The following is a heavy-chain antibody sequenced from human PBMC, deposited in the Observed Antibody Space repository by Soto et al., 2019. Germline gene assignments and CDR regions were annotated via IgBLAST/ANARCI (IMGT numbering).Heavy chain of an antibody. V-gene: IGHV1-69*13. Sequence: SVKVSCKASGGTFSSYAISWVRQAPGQGLEWMGGIIPIFGTANYAQKFQGRVTITADESTSTAYMELSSLRSEDTAVYYCARILHAPGYYYGMDVWGQGTTVTVSS. CDR2: IIPIFGTA. CDR1: GGTFSSYA. CDR3: ARILHAPGYYYGMDV. J-gene: IGHJ6*02. D-gene: IGHD1-26*01.